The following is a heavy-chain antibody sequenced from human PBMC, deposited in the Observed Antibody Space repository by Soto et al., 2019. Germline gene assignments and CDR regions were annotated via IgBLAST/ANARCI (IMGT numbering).Heavy chain of an antibody. J-gene: IGHJ4*02. V-gene: IGHV3-48*02. CDR1: GFTFSSYS. D-gene: IGHD2-21*02. Sequence: GGSLRLSCAASGFTFSSYSMNWVRQAPGKGLEWVSYISSSSSTIYYADSVKGRFTISRDNAKNSLYLQMNSLRDEDTAVYYCARGELAYCGGDCQSLDYWGQGTLVTVSS. CDR2: ISSSSSTI. CDR3: ARGELAYCGGDCQSLDY.